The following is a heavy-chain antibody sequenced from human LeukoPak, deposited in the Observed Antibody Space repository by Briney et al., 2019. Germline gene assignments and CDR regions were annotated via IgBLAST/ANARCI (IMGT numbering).Heavy chain of an antibody. CDR3: ARDSRDFWSGYYRFDP. D-gene: IGHD3-3*01. CDR2: IYYSGST. CDR1: GGSISSYY. J-gene: IGHJ5*02. Sequence: SETLSLTCTVSGGSISSYYWSWIRQPPGKGLEWIGCIYYSGSTNYNPSLKSRVTISVDTSKNQFSLKLSSVTAADTAVYYCARDSRDFWSGYYRFDPWGQGTLVTVSS. V-gene: IGHV4-59*01.